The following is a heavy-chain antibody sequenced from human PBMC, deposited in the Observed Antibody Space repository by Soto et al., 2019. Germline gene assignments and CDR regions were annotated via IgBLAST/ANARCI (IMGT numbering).Heavy chain of an antibody. J-gene: IGHJ5*02. D-gene: IGHD6-13*01. V-gene: IGHV3-48*01. Sequence: PGGSLRLSCAVSGFTFSSYSMNWVRQAPGKRLEWVSYISSSSSTIYYADYVKGRFTISRDNAKNSLYLQMNSLRAEDTAVYYCARHPERIAQIGWFDPWGQGTLVTVSS. CDR3: ARHPERIAQIGWFDP. CDR1: GFTFSSYS. CDR2: ISSSSSTI.